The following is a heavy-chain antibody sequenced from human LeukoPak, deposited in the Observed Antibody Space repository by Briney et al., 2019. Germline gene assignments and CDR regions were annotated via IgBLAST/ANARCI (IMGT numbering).Heavy chain of an antibody. CDR1: GGSISSGSYY. CDR3: ARRVYSSGWYYFDY. Sequence: SETLSLTCTVSGGSISSGSYYWSWIRQPAGKGLEWIGHIYTSGSTNYNPSLKSRVTISVDTSKNQFSLKLSSVTAADTAVYYCARRVYSSGWYYFDYWGQGTLVTVSS. V-gene: IGHV4-61*09. CDR2: IYTSGST. J-gene: IGHJ4*02. D-gene: IGHD6-19*01.